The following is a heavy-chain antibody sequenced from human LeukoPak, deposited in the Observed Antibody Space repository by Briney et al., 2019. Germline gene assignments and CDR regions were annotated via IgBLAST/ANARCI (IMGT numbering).Heavy chain of an antibody. D-gene: IGHD3-22*01. Sequence: GESLKISCKGSGYSFASYWIGWVRQMPGKGLEWIGIIYPGDSDTRYSPSFQGQVTISADKSITTAYLQWSSLKASDTAMYYCARDYYDSTGSYSGGAFDIWGQGTMVTVSS. CDR2: IYPGDSDT. CDR1: GYSFASYW. V-gene: IGHV5-51*01. CDR3: ARDYYDSTGSYSGGAFDI. J-gene: IGHJ3*02.